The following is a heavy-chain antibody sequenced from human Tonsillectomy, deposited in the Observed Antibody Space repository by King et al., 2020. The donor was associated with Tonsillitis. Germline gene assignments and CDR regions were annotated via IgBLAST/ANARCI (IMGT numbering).Heavy chain of an antibody. V-gene: IGHV1-2*02. J-gene: IGHJ4*02. CDR3: ATGDRKY. Sequence: QLVQSGAEVKKPGTSLKVSCKASGYTFSDYYIHWVRQAPGQGLEWMGWINPDSGGTNYAQKFQGRVTMTRDTSISTAYMELSRLISGDTAVYYCATGDRKYWGQGTLVTVSS. CDR2: INPDSGGT. CDR1: GYTFSDYY.